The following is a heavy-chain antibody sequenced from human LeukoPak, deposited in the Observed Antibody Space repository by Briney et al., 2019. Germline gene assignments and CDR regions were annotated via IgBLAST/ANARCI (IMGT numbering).Heavy chain of an antibody. CDR3: ARDRGYLTFDY. CDR1: GFTFSSYW. CDR2: IKENGSDK. D-gene: IGHD3-22*01. Sequence: GGSLRLSCAASGFTFSSYWMSWVRQAPGKGLEWVANIKENGSDKYYMDSVKGRFTISRDNAKNSLYLQMNSLRAEDTAVYYCARDRGYLTFDYWGQGTLVTVSS. V-gene: IGHV3-7*01. J-gene: IGHJ4*02.